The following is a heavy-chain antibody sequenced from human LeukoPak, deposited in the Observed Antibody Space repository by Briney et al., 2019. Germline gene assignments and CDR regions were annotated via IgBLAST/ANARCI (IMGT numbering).Heavy chain of an antibody. D-gene: IGHD3-16*01. J-gene: IGHJ4*02. CDR3: ARVEITFGGSIDY. CDR2: IYYSGST. CDR1: GGSVSSGSYY. Sequence: SETLSLTCTVSGGSVSSGSYYWSWIRQPPGKGLEWIGYIYYSGSTNYNPSLKSRVTISVDTSKNQFSLKLSSVTAADTAVYYCARVEITFGGSIDYWGQGTLVTVSS. V-gene: IGHV4-61*01.